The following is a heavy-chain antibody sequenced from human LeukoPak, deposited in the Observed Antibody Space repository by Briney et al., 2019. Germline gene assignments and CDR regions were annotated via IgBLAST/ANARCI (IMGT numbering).Heavy chain of an antibody. D-gene: IGHD3-16*01. CDR1: GDSISSRSYY. V-gene: IGHV4-39*01. J-gene: IGHJ4*02. CDR2: IYYSGIT. CDR3: ARVGVVFDY. Sequence: ASETLSLTCTVSGDSISSRSYYWGWIRQPPGKGLEWIGSIYYSGITYYNPSLKSRVTISVETSKNQFSLKLSSLTATDTAVYYCARVGVVFDYWGQGTLVTVSS.